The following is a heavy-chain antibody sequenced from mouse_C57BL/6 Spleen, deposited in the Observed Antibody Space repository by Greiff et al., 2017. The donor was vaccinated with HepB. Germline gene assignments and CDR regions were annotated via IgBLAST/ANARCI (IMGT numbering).Heavy chain of an antibody. Sequence: VQLQQSGAELVRPGASVKLSCKASGYTFTDYYINWVKQRPGQGLEWIARIYPGSGNTYYNEKFKGKATLTAETSSSTAYMQLSSLTSEDSAVYFCAREDYYGSSYDYFDYWGQGTTLTVSS. CDR3: AREDYYGSSYDYFDY. J-gene: IGHJ2*01. D-gene: IGHD1-1*01. CDR1: GYTFTDYY. CDR2: IYPGSGNT. V-gene: IGHV1-76*01.